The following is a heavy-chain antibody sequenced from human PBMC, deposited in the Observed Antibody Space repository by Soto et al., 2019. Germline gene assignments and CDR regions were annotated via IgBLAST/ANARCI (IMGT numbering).Heavy chain of an antibody. CDR3: ARVDLDCSGGSCYSNWFDP. CDR2: IIPIFGTA. Sequence: SVKVSCKASGGTFSSYAISWVRQAPGQGLEWMGGIIPIFGTANYAQKFQGRVTITADESTSTAYMELSSLRSEDTAVYYCARVDLDCSGGSCYSNWFDPWGQGTLVTVSS. CDR1: GGTFSSYA. D-gene: IGHD2-15*01. J-gene: IGHJ5*02. V-gene: IGHV1-69*13.